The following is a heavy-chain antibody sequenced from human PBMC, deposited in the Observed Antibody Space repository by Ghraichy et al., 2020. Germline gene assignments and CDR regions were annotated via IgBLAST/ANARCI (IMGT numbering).Heavy chain of an antibody. CDR2: SGSTGVP. J-gene: IGHJ4*02. Sequence: GGSLRLSCAASGFTFVTAAVGWVRQAPGKGLEWVSFSGSTGVPYYAESVRGRFTVSRDNSRNTLYLRMESLRGDDTAIYYCTRGLSLTTTMVADYYFDYWGQGVQVTVSS. V-gene: IGHV3-23*01. D-gene: IGHD2-8*01. CDR1: GFTFVTAA. CDR3: TRGLSLTTTMVADYYFDY.